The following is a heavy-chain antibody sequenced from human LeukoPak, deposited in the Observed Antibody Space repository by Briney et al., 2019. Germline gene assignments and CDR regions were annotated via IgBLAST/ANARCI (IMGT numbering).Heavy chain of an antibody. CDR1: GFTFSSYS. D-gene: IGHD1-14*01. V-gene: IGHV3-21*01. CDR2: ISSNSIYV. CDR3: ARDQVDRIWYFDY. J-gene: IGHJ4*02. Sequence: GGSLSLSCAASGFTFSSYSMNWVRQAPGKGLEWVSSISSNSIYVFYADSMKGRFTISRDNAKNSLSLQMNSLRAEDTAVYYCARDQVDRIWYFDYWGQGTLVTVSS.